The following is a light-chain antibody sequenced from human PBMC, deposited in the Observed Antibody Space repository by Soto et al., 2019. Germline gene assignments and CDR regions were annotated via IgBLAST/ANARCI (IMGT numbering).Light chain of an antibody. CDR1: QSIGSW. Sequence: DIQMTQSPSTLSASVGDRVTITCRASQSIGSWLAWYQQKPGKAPNLLIYKASSLESGVPSRFSDSGSGTEFTVTISSLQPEDFATYYCQQFNSYPWTFGQGTKVEIK. V-gene: IGKV1-5*03. CDR3: QQFNSYPWT. CDR2: KAS. J-gene: IGKJ1*01.